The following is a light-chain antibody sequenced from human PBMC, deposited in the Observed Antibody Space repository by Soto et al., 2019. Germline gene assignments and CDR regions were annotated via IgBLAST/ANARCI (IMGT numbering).Light chain of an antibody. CDR2: DVS. Sequence: QSALTQPASVSGSPGQSITISCTGTSSDVGSYTLVSWYQQHPGKVPKLIIFDVSDRPSGVSNRFSGSKSGNTASLTISGLQAEDEADYYCSSYTSSTTVVFGGGTKLTVL. J-gene: IGLJ2*01. CDR1: SSDVGSYTL. CDR3: SSYTSSTTVV. V-gene: IGLV2-14*02.